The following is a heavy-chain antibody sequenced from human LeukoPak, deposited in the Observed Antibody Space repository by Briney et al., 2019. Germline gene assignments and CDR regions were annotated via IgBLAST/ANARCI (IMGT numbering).Heavy chain of an antibody. V-gene: IGHV3-23*01. D-gene: IGHD2-2*03. CDR3: AKGSWIASQPEVFDI. CDR1: GFSFSTYA. J-gene: IGHJ3*02. CDR2: ITNSGGST. Sequence: QPGGSLRLSCAAFGFSFSTYAMTWVRQAPGKGLEWVSTITNSGGSTYYADSVKGRFTISRDNSKNTLYLRLNSLRAEDTAVYHCAKGSWIASQPEVFDIWGQGTMVTVSS.